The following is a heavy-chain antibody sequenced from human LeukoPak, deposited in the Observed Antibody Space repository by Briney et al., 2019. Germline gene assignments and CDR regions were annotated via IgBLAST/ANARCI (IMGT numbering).Heavy chain of an antibody. Sequence: GGSLRLSCAVSGFTFSNAWMSWVRQAPGKGLEWVGRIKSKTDGGTTDYAAPVKGRFTISRDDSKNTLYLQMNSLKTEDTAVYYCTGAYCSGGSCYSGYYYGMDVWGKGTTVTVSS. CDR3: TGAYCSGGSCYSGYYYGMDV. V-gene: IGHV3-15*01. CDR2: IKSKTDGGTT. D-gene: IGHD2-15*01. CDR1: GFTFSNAW. J-gene: IGHJ6*04.